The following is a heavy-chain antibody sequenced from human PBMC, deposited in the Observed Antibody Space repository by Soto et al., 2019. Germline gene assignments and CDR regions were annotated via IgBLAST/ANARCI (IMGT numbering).Heavy chain of an antibody. CDR1: GYSFTSYW. CDR3: ARLQGIQLWSQGPYYFDY. J-gene: IGHJ4*02. Sequence: PGESLKISCKGSGYSFTSYWIGWVRQMPGKGLEWMGIIYPGDSDTRYSPSFQGQVTISADKSISTAYLQWSSLKASDTAMYYCARLQGIQLWSQGPYYFDYWGQGTLVTVSS. V-gene: IGHV5-51*01. D-gene: IGHD5-18*01. CDR2: IYPGDSDT.